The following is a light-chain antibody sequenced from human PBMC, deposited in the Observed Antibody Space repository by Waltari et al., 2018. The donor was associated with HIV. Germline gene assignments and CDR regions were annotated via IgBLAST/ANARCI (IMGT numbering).Light chain of an antibody. J-gene: IGKJ1*01. CDR3: LQRFSTPWP. V-gene: IGKV1-39*01. Sequence: DMQMTQSPSSLSASVGDRVPITCRSGESICSYLNWYQQKLGKAPKLLIYGASSLQSGVSSVFSGSGPGTAFTLTISSRQPEYFATCFCLQRFSTPWPFGQGTKGESK. CDR1: ESICSY. CDR2: GAS.